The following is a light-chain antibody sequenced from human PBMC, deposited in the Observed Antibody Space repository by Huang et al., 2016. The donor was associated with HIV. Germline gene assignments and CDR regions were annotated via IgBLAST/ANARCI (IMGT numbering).Light chain of an antibody. CDR1: QTVLHSSNNKNY. CDR3: HQFYRTPQT. J-gene: IGKJ1*01. CDR2: WAS. V-gene: IGKV4-1*01. Sequence: DIVMTQSPDSMTVSLGERATINCKSSQTVLHSSNNKNYLAWYQQKPGQPPKLLIYWASTRESGVPDRFIGGGSGTDFTLTSTSLQAGDVAVYFCHQFYRTPQTFGQGTKVEIK.